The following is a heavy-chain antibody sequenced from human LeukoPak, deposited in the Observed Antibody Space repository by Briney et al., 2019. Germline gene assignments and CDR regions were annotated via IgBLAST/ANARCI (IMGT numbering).Heavy chain of an antibody. D-gene: IGHD3-10*01. CDR3: ARRPYYYGSGRDYYYYMDV. CDR2: INYSGST. CDR1: GGSFSGYY. Sequence: SETLSLTCAVYGGSFSGYYWSWIRQPPGKGLEWIGEINYSGSTNHNPSLKSRVTISVDTSKNQFSLKPSSVTAADTAVYYCARRPYYYGSGRDYYYYMDVWGKGTTVTISS. V-gene: IGHV4-34*01. J-gene: IGHJ6*03.